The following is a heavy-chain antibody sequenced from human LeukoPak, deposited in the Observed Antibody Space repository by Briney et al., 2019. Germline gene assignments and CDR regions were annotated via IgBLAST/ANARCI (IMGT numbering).Heavy chain of an antibody. CDR2: MKQDGSVK. Sequence: GGSLRLSCAASGFTFINYWMSWVRQAPGKGLEWVANMKQDGSVKYYVDSMKGRFTISRDNAKNSLYLQMSGLRAEDTAVYYCAKQLGYCSDGSCYFPYWGQGTLVTVSS. D-gene: IGHD2-15*01. CDR3: AKQLGYCSDGSCYFPY. J-gene: IGHJ4*02. CDR1: GFTFINYW. V-gene: IGHV3-7*03.